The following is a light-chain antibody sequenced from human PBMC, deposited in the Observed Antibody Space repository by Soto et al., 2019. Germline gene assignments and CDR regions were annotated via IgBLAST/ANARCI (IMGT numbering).Light chain of an antibody. V-gene: IGKV3-15*01. Sequence: EIVMTMSAHTLSASPSERAIFSCRASQSVGSNIAWYQQKPGQSPRLLVYDASTRATAIPARFSGSGSGTEFTLTINTLQPEDFAVYYCQQDGSSPQTFGPGTKVDIK. CDR2: DAS. J-gene: IGKJ3*01. CDR3: QQDGSSPQT. CDR1: QSVGSN.